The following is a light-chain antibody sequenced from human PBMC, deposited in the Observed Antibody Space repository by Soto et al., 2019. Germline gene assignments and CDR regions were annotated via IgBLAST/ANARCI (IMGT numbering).Light chain of an antibody. V-gene: IGKV3D-20*01. CDR2: DGS. J-gene: IGKJ2*01. Sequence: EIVLTQSPATLSFSTGERATLSCGASQSVGSKYLAWYQQKRGLAPRLLIFDGSTRATGVPERFSGSGSGTDFTIPISRLEPEDFEVYYCQQYASSPKPFGQGTKREIK. CDR1: QSVGSKY. CDR3: QQYASSPKP.